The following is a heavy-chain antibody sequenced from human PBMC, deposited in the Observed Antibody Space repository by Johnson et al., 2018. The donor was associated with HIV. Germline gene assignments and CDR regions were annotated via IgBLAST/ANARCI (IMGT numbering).Heavy chain of an antibody. V-gene: IGHV3-66*01. CDR2: INNSGGGT. CDR3: ARENYRRRDAFDV. CDR1: GFTVSRNY. D-gene: IGHD1-7*01. J-gene: IGHJ3*01. Sequence: VQLVESGGGLVQPGGSLRLACAVSGFTVSRNYMSWVRQAPGKGLEWVSVINNSGGGTYYADSVRGQFTISRDNSKNTLYLQMNSLRAEDTAIYYCARENYRRRDAFDVWGQGTVVIVSS.